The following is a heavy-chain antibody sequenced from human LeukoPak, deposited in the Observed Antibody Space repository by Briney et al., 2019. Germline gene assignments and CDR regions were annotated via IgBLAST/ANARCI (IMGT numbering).Heavy chain of an antibody. Sequence: GGPLRLSCAASGFTFTTYEMNWVRQAPGKGLEWVSYISSSGSTIYYADSVKGRFTISRDNAENSLYLQMNSLRAEDTAVYYCAELGITMIGGVWGKGTTVTISS. V-gene: IGHV3-48*03. J-gene: IGHJ6*04. D-gene: IGHD3-10*02. CDR1: GFTFTTYE. CDR2: ISSSGSTI. CDR3: AELGITMIGGV.